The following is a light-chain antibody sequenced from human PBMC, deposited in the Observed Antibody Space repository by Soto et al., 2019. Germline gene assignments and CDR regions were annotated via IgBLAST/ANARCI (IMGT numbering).Light chain of an antibody. V-gene: IGLV2-14*01. Sequence: QSVLTQPASVSGSPGQLITISCTGTSSDVGGYNYVSWYQQHPGKAPKLMIYDVSNRPSGVSNRFSGSKSGNTASLTISGLQAEDEADYYCSSYTSSSTFFGTGTKVTVL. CDR3: SSYTSSSTF. CDR1: SSDVGGYNY. J-gene: IGLJ1*01. CDR2: DVS.